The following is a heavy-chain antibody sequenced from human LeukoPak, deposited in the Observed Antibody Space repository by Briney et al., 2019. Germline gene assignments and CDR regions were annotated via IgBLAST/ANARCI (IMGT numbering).Heavy chain of an antibody. CDR2: ISYDGSNK. Sequence: GGSLRLSCAASGFTFSSYAMHWVRQAPGKGLEWVAGISYDGSNKYYADSVKGRFTISRDNSKNTLYLQMNSLRAEDTAVYYCARDGASGYSYGLVVYYGMDVWGQGTTVTVSS. J-gene: IGHJ6*02. CDR1: GFTFSSYA. V-gene: IGHV3-30-3*01. D-gene: IGHD5-18*01. CDR3: ARDGASGYSYGLVVYYGMDV.